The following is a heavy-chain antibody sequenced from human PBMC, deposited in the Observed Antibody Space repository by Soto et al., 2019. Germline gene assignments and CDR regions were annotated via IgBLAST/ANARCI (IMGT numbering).Heavy chain of an antibody. CDR2: IYWDDDK. J-gene: IGHJ4*02. CDR3: AHVYWVAAGIRYYFDY. V-gene: IGHV2-5*02. CDR1: GFSLTTDAVG. Sequence: QITLKESGPTLVKPTQTLTLTCTFSGFSLTTDAVGVGWIRQPPGKALEWLALIYWDDDKRYSPGRKSRLTIXXDASRNQVVLTLTNMDPADTATYYCAHVYWVAAGIRYYFDYWGQGTLVTVSS. D-gene: IGHD1-1*01.